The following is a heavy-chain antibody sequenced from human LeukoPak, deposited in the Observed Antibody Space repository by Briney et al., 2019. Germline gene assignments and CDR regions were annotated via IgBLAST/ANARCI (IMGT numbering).Heavy chain of an antibody. V-gene: IGHV1-18*01. CDR3: ATNKRAAASYYFDY. D-gene: IGHD6-13*01. CDR1: GYTFTSYG. Sequence: ASVKVSCKASGYTFTSYGISWVRQAPGQGLEWMGWISAYNGNTNYAQKLQGRVTMTTDTSTTTAYMELRSLRSDDTAMYYCATNKRAAASYYFDYWGQGTLVTVSS. CDR2: ISAYNGNT. J-gene: IGHJ4*02.